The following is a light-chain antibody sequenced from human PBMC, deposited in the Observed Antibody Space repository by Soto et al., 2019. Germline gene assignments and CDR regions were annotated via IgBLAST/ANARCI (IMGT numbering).Light chain of an antibody. V-gene: IGKV4-1*01. CDR2: WAS. J-gene: IGKJ4*01. Sequence: DIVMTQSPDSLAVSLGERATINCKSSQTLLYSSDNKTYLAWYQQKPGQPPKVLISWASTRESGVPARFSGSGSGTEFTLTISSLQAEDVAAYFCQQYYSDITFGGGTKVEIK. CDR3: QQYYSDIT. CDR1: QTLLYSSDNKTY.